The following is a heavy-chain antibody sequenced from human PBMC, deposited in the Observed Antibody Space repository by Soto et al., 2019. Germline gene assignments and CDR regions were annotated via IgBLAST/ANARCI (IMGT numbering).Heavy chain of an antibody. J-gene: IGHJ4*02. V-gene: IGHV3-23*01. CDR2: ISGSGGST. CDR1: GFTFSSYA. Sequence: PGGSLRLSCAASGFTFSSYAMSWVRQAPGKGLEWVSAISGSGGSTYYADSVKGRFTISRDNSKNTLYLQMNSLRAEDTAVYYCAKLLEPGIAARAYFEYWGQGTLVTVSS. CDR3: AKLLEPGIAARAYFEY. D-gene: IGHD6-6*01.